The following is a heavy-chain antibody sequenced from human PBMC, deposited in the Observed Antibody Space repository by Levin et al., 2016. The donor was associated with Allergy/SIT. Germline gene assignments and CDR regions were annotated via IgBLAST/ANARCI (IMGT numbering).Heavy chain of an antibody. CDR3: ARVQTYGGNSAIFDY. CDR2: IYYSGST. D-gene: IGHD4-23*01. CDR1: GGSISSYY. V-gene: IGHV4-59*01. Sequence: SETLSLTCTVSGGSISSYYWSWIRQPPGKGLEWIGYIYYSGSTNYNPSLKSRVTISVDTSKNQFSLKLSSVTAADTAVYYCARVQTYGGNSAIFDYWGQGTLVTVSS. J-gene: IGHJ4*02.